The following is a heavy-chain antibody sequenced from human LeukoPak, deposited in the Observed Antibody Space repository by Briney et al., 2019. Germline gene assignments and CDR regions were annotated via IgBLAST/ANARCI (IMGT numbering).Heavy chain of an antibody. CDR3: ARDTHSRYGGNENDY. V-gene: IGHV3-11*06. Sequence: PGGSLRLSCAASGFTFSDYYMSWIRQAPGKGLEWVSSISSSSSYIYYADSVKGRFTISRDNAKNSLYLQMNSLRAEDTAVYYCARDTHSRYGGNENDYWGQGTLVTVSS. CDR2: ISSSSSYI. D-gene: IGHD4-23*01. CDR1: GFTFSDYY. J-gene: IGHJ4*02.